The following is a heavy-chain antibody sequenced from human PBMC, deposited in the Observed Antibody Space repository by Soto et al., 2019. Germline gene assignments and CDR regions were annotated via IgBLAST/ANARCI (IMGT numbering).Heavy chain of an antibody. J-gene: IGHJ3*02. CDR1: GFTFSSYA. D-gene: IGHD1-26*01. CDR3: AKLPVGATHDAFDI. CDR2: ISGSGGST. Sequence: PGGSPRLSCSASGFTFSSYAMSWVRQAPGKGLEWVSAISGSGGSTYYADSVKGRFTISRDNSKSTLYLQMNSLRAEDTAVYYCAKLPVGATHDAFDIWGQGTMVTVSS. V-gene: IGHV3-23*01.